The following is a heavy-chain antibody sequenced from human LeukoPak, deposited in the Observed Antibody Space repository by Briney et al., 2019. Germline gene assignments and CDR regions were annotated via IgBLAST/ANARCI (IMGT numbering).Heavy chain of an antibody. D-gene: IGHD6-19*01. J-gene: IGHJ6*03. CDR1: AFIFSNHG. Sequence: GGSLRLSCRASAFIFSNHGMHWVRQAQGKGLEWVSFIRYDGSRKYYADSVKGLFTISRDNSKNTLDLQMSSLTTGDTAVYYCARGNSAGWYEYMDVWGKGTTVIVSS. V-gene: IGHV3-30*02. CDR3: ARGNSAGWYEYMDV. CDR2: IRYDGSRK.